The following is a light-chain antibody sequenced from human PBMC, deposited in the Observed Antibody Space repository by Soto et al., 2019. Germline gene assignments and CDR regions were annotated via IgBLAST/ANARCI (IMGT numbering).Light chain of an antibody. V-gene: IGKV1-27*01. CDR2: GAS. J-gene: IGKJ4*01. Sequence: DIQMTQSPATLSASVGDRVTITCRASQSISNYLAWHQQKPGKVPKLLIHGASTLHTGVPSRFSGSGSGTDFTLTISSLQPEDVATYYCQKYNSAPLTFGQGTKVEIK. CDR1: QSISNY. CDR3: QKYNSAPLT.